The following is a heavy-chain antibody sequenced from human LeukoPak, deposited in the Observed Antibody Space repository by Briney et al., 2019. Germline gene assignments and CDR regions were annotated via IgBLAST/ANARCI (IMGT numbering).Heavy chain of an antibody. CDR1: GYTFTIYD. J-gene: IGHJ6*03. CDR2: MNPNSGNT. V-gene: IGHV1-8*01. CDR3: ARMKASIAARLDYYYMDV. Sequence: ASVNVSCKSSGYTFTIYDINWVRQAPGQGLEWMGWMNPNSGNTGYAQKFQGRVTMTRNTSISTAYMELSSLRSEDTGVYYCARMKASIAARLDYYYMDVWGKGTTVTVSS. D-gene: IGHD6-6*01.